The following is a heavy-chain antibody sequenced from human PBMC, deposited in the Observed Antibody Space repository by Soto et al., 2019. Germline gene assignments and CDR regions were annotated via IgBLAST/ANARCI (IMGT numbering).Heavy chain of an antibody. V-gene: IGHV4-30-2*01. J-gene: IGHJ5*01. Sequence: SETLSLTCAVSGDSISSGGYSWSWIRQPPGKGLEWIGHIYHSGSTHYNPSLKSRVTISVDRSKNQFSLNLNSVTAADTAFYYCGRVRRKDLDSWGQGILVTVSS. CDR1: GDSISSGGYS. CDR3: GRVRRKDLDS. CDR2: IYHSGST.